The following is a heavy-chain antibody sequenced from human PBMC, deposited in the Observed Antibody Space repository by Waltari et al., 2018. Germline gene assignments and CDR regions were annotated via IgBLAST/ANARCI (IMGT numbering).Heavy chain of an antibody. J-gene: IGHJ3*02. CDR3: AREGYCTSTDCYGWDAFDI. CDR1: GFTFTSSA. CDR2: IVIGSGNT. D-gene: IGHD2-2*01. V-gene: IGHV1-58*02. Sequence: QMQLVQSGPEVKKPGTSVKVSCKASGFTFTSSAMQWVRQARGQRLEWIGWIVIGSGNTNYAQKLQERVTITRDMSTSTAYMELSSLRSEDTAVYYCAREGYCTSTDCYGWDAFDIWGQGTMVTVSS.